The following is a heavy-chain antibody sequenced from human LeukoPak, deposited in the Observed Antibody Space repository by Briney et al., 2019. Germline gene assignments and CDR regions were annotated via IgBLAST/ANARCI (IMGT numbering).Heavy chain of an antibody. D-gene: IGHD2-15*01. CDR1: GFTFSSYA. CDR3: AKDPLYCSGASCSGGVDY. CDR2: ISAGGGST. J-gene: IGHJ4*02. Sequence: GVLRLSCAASGFTFSSYAMTWVRQAPGKGLEWVSAISAGGGSTYYADSVKGRFTISRDNSKKTVYLQMNSLRAEDTAIYYCAKDPLYCSGASCSGGVDYWGQGTLVTVSS. V-gene: IGHV3-23*01.